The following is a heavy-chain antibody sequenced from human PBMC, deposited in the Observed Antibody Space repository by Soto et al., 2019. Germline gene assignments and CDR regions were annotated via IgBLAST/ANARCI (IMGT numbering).Heavy chain of an antibody. CDR3: ARVAAVAVNYYGMDV. D-gene: IGHD6-19*01. CDR1: GYTFTSYA. V-gene: IGHV1-3*01. CDR2: INAGNGNT. Sequence: GASVKVSCKASGYTFTSYAMHWVRQAPGQRLEWMGWINAGNGNTKYSQKFQGRVTITRDTSASTAYMELSSLRSEDTAVYYCARVAAVAVNYYGMDVWGQGTTVTVSS. J-gene: IGHJ6*02.